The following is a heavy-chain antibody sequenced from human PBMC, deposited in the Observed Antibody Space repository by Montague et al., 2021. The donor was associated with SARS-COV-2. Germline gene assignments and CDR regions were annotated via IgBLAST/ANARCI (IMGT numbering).Heavy chain of an antibody. D-gene: IGHD2-15*01. Sequence: SETLSLTCTVAGGSISSYYWSWIRQPPGKGLEWIGYINYSVSTNYNPSLKSRVTISVDTSKNQFSLNLSSVTAADTAVYYCARNLVVHYWYGMDVWGQGTTVTVSS. V-gene: IGHV4-59*01. CDR2: INYSVST. J-gene: IGHJ6*02. CDR1: GGSISSYY. CDR3: ARNLVVHYWYGMDV.